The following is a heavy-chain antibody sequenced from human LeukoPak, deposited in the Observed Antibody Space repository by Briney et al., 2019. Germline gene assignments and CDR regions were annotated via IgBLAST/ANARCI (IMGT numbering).Heavy chain of an antibody. J-gene: IGHJ5*02. D-gene: IGHD3-16*02. CDR2: INPNSGGT. CDR3: ARDLSRSPAWFDP. CDR1: GYTFTGYY. V-gene: IGHV1-2*06. Sequence: ASVKVSCKASGYTFTGYYMHWVRQAPGQGLEWMGRINPNSGGTNYAQKFQGRVTMTRDTSISTAYMERSRLRSDDTAVYYCARDLSRSPAWFDPWGQGTLVTVSS.